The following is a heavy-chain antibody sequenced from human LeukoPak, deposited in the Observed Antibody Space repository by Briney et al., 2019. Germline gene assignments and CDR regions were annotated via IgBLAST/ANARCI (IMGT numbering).Heavy chain of an antibody. CDR3: ARHHEYIWGSCVDYYAMDV. V-gene: IGHV4-39*01. CDR1: GGSVTTGTYH. J-gene: IGHJ6*02. CDR2: VYFDEGT. Sequence: SETLSLTCSVSGGSVTTGTYHWAWIRQPPGEGLEWSGSVYFDEGTHYNRSLQSRVAISMYTTKNQYSLRLCSVTAADTAVYYCARHHEYIWGSCVDYYAMDVWGQGTTVTVSS. D-gene: IGHD3-16*01.